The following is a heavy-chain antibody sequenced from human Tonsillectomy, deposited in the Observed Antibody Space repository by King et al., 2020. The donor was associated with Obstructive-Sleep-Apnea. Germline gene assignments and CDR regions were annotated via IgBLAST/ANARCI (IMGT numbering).Heavy chain of an antibody. CDR1: GGSISSSSYY. Sequence: QLQESGPGLVKPSETLSLTCTVSGGSISSSSYYWGWIRQPPGKGLEWIGRIYYSGRTYYNPSLKSRVTISVDTSKNQFSLRLSSVTAADTAVYYCATIAARPWGLDVWGQGTTVTVSS. CDR2: IYYSGRT. D-gene: IGHD6-13*01. V-gene: IGHV4-39*07. J-gene: IGHJ6*02. CDR3: ATIAARPWGLDV.